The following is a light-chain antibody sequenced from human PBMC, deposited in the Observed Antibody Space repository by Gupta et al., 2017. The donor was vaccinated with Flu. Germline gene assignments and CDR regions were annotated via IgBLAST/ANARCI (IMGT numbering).Light chain of an antibody. Sequence: QSITTSCTGTSSDVGAYNYVAWYQQHPGNAPILIIFEVDNRPAGVSNRFSGSKSGNTATLTISGLQDEDEDLYYCSSYSGSSTLFGGGTKLTVL. CDR2: EVD. CDR1: SSDVGAYNY. CDR3: SSYSGSSTL. V-gene: IGLV2-14*01. J-gene: IGLJ2*01.